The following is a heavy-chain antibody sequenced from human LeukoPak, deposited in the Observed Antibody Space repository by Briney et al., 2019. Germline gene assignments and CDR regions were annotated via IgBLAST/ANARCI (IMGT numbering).Heavy chain of an antibody. CDR2: ISASGGTT. CDR3: AKDTCSGCNCYFPFDF. V-gene: IGHV3-23*01. Sequence: SGGSLRLSCAASGFTFSTYAMNWVRQAPGKGLEWISGISASGGTTYYADSVKGRFTISRDNSKDTLYLQMNSLRAEDTAVYFCAKDTCSGCNCYFPFDFWGQGTLVTVSS. D-gene: IGHD2-15*01. J-gene: IGHJ4*02. CDR1: GFTFSTYA.